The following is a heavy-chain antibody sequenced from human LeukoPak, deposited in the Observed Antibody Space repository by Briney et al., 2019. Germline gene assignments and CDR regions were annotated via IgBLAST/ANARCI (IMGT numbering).Heavy chain of an antibody. CDR3: ARQSEAWGVLRYFDY. CDR1: GGSISSSAYY. Sequence: SETLSLTCTVSGGSISSSAYYWTWIRQPPGKGLEWIAYIYHGGSTYYNPSLKSRVTISVDRSKNQFSLKLSSVTAADTAVYYCARQSEAWGVLRYFDYWGQGTLATVSS. V-gene: IGHV4-30-2*01. CDR2: IYHGGST. D-gene: IGHD7-27*01. J-gene: IGHJ4*02.